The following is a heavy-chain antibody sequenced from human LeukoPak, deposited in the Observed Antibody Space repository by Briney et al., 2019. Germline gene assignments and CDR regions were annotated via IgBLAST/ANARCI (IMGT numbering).Heavy chain of an antibody. CDR3: ASWTSSSSNY. V-gene: IGHV3-7*01. J-gene: IGHJ4*02. Sequence: GGSLRLSCAASGFTFITSWMSWLRQAPGKGLEWVAHIKPDGSEKYYVDSVKGRFTISRDNAKNSLSLQMNSLRAEDTAVYYCASWTSSSSNYWGQGTLVTVSS. CDR1: GFTFITSW. D-gene: IGHD6-6*01. CDR2: IKPDGSEK.